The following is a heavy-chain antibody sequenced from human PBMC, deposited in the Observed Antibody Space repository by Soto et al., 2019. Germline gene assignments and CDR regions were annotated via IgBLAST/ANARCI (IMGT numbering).Heavy chain of an antibody. CDR1: GGSVSSGTYY. CDR2: IYYSGST. Sequence: QVQLQESGPGLVKPSETLSLTCTVSGGSVSSGTYYWNWIRQHPGKGLEWIGFIYYSGSTNYNPSLKSRVTISVDTSKNQFSLKLSSVTAADTAVYYCARAFWGERGPSFDYWGQVTLLTVSS. V-gene: IGHV4-61*01. CDR3: ARAFWGERGPSFDY. D-gene: IGHD3-16*01. J-gene: IGHJ4*02.